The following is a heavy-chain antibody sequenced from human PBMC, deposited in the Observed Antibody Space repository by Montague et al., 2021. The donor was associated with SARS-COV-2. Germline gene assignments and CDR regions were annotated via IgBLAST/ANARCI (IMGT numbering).Heavy chain of an antibody. CDR2: ISSSSSYI. Sequence: SLRLSCAASGFTFSSYSMNWVRQAPGKGLEWVSSISSSSSYIYYVDSVKGRFTISRDNAKNPLYLQMNSLRAEDTAVYYCARDWRLRLGELSLYGNDAFDIWGQGTVVTVSS. CDR1: GFTFSSYS. CDR3: ARDWRLRLGELSLYGNDAFDI. D-gene: IGHD3-16*02. J-gene: IGHJ3*02. V-gene: IGHV3-21*01.